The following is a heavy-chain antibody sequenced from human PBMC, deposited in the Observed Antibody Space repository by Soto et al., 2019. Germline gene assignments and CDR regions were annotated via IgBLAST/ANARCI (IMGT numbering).Heavy chain of an antibody. J-gene: IGHJ4*02. CDR3: ATSGSARTDYFDY. CDR2: IYHSGST. D-gene: IGHD1-1*01. V-gene: IGHV4-4*02. CDR1: SGSISSSNW. Sequence: SETLSLTCAVSSGSISSSNWWSWVRQPPGKGLEWIGEIYHSGSTNYNPSLKSRVTISVDKSKNQFSLKLSSVTAADTAVYYCATSGSARTDYFDYWGQGTLVTVSS.